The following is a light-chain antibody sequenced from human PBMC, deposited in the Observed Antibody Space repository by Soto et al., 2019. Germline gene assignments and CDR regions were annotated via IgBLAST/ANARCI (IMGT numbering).Light chain of an antibody. J-gene: IGKJ1*01. CDR3: QQYYTTPQS. Sequence: DIVMTQSPDSLAVSLGERATINCKSSRSVLQTSNNKDYLAWYQQKPGQPPKLLIAWASTRESGVPDRFSGSVSGTDFTLTITSLQAEDVAVYYCQQYYTTPQSFGQGTKVEIK. V-gene: IGKV4-1*01. CDR2: WAS. CDR1: RSVLQTSNNKDY.